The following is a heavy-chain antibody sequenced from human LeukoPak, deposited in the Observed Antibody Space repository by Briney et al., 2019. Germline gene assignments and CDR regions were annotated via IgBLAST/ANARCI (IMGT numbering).Heavy chain of an antibody. CDR1: GFTFSSYA. J-gene: IGHJ6*03. D-gene: IGHD3-9*01. CDR3: AKDRRLRYFDWSQPYYYYMDV. V-gene: IGHV3-23*01. CDR2: ISGSGGST. Sequence: GGSLRLSCAASGFTFSSYAMSWVRQAPGKGLEWVSAISGSGGSTYYADSVKGRFTISRDNSKNTLYLQMNSLRAEDTAVYYCAKDRRLRYFDWSQPYYYYMDVWGKGTTVTISS.